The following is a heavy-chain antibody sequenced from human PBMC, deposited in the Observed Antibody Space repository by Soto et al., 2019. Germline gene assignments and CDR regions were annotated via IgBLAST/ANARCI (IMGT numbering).Heavy chain of an antibody. D-gene: IGHD2-15*01. V-gene: IGHV3-30*18. CDR3: AKFPSSVAATGVFDI. J-gene: IGHJ3*02. Sequence: GGSLRLSCAASGFTFSSYGMHWVRQAPGKGLEWVAVISYDGSNKYYADSVKGRFTISRDNSKNTLYLQMNSLRAEDTAVFYFAKFPSSVAATGVFDIWGKGTRVTVSS. CDR1: GFTFSSYG. CDR2: ISYDGSNK.